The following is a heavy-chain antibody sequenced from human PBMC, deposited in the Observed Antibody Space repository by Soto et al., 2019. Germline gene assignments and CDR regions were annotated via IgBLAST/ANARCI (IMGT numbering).Heavy chain of an antibody. J-gene: IGHJ3*02. Sequence: ASVKVSCKASGYIFTNYYRHWVRQAPGQGLEWMAIINPLPTSGSTNYAQKFQGRVTVTRDTSTSTVYMELSSLRSEDTAVYYCGRALLTYYDFWSGYSEAVYIWGQGTMVTVAS. CDR2: INPLPTSGST. D-gene: IGHD3-3*01. CDR1: GYIFTNYY. V-gene: IGHV1-46*01. CDR3: GRALLTYYDFWSGYSEAVYI.